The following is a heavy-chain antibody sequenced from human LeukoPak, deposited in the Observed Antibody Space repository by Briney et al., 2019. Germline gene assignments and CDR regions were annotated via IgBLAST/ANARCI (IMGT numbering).Heavy chain of an antibody. CDR1: GFTFSSYW. Sequence: GGSLRLSCAASGFTFSSYWMHWVRQAPGKGLVWVSRINSDGSSTSYADSVKGRFAISRDNAKNSVYLQMNSLKGEDTALYYCARLSAYYYGSYFYYYMDVWGKGTTVTVSS. CDR2: INSDGSST. D-gene: IGHD3-10*01. V-gene: IGHV3-74*01. J-gene: IGHJ6*03. CDR3: ARLSAYYYGSYFYYYMDV.